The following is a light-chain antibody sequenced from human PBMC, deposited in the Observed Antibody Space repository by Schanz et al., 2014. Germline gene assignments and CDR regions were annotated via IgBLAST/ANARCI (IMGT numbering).Light chain of an antibody. J-gene: IGLJ3*02. CDR2: STS. CDR1: TGAVTSGYY. Sequence: QAVVTQEPSLTVSPGGTVTLTCASSTGAVTSGYYPNWFQQKPGQAPRALIYSTSNTHSWTPARFSGSLLGGRAALTLSGVQSEDEADYYCLLFYGGAWVFGGGTKLTVL. V-gene: IGLV7-43*01. CDR3: LLFYGGAWV.